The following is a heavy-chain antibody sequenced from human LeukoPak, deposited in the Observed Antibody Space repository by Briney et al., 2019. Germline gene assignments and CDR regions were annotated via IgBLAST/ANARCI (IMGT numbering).Heavy chain of an antibody. CDR3: ARLTADGRLYFVD. D-gene: IGHD6-13*01. Sequence: PGGSLRLSCAASGFTVNSNYLSWVRQAPGKGLEWVSTLYNTGNTYYANSVKGRFSISRDNSKNTLFLQMSSLRAEDTVVYYCARLTADGRLYFVDWGPGTLVTVSS. CDR2: LYNTGNT. CDR1: GFTVNSNY. J-gene: IGHJ4*02. V-gene: IGHV3-53*01.